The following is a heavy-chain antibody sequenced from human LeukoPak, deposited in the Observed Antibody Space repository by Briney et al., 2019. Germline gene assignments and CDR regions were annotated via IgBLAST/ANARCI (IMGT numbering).Heavy chain of an antibody. CDR2: ISSSSNYI. Sequence: PGGSLRISCAASGFTFSTYNMNWVRQAPGKGLEWASSISSSSNYIYYADSVKGRFTISRDNAKNSLYLQMNSLREEDTAVYYCARGGDHYYDSSGYYPNYWGQGTLVTVSP. V-gene: IGHV3-21*01. D-gene: IGHD3-22*01. CDR3: ARGGDHYYDSSGYYPNY. J-gene: IGHJ4*02. CDR1: GFTFSTYN.